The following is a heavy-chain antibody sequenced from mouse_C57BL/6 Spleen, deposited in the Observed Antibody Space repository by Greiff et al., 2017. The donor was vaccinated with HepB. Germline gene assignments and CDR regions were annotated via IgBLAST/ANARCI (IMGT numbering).Heavy chain of an antibody. J-gene: IGHJ2*01. CDR1: GYSFTGYY. V-gene: IGHV1-42*01. CDR3: ARGDDGYGY. D-gene: IGHD2-3*01. Sequence: VQLQQPGPELVKPGASVKISCKAFGYSFTGYYMNWVKQSPEKSLEWIGEINPSTGGTTYNQKFKAKATLTVDKSSSTAYMQLKSLTSEDSAVYYCARGDDGYGYWGQGTTLTVSS. CDR2: INPSTGGT.